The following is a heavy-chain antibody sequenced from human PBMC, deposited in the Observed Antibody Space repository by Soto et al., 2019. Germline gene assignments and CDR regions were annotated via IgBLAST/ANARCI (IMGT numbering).Heavy chain of an antibody. V-gene: IGHV4-31*03. D-gene: IGHD3-16*01. CDR1: GGSISSGGYY. CDR2: IYYSGST. CDR3: ATVAATWGPTYYFDY. Sequence: PSETLSLTCTVSGGSISSGGYYWSWIRQHPGKGLEWIGYIYYSGSTYYNPSLKSRVTISVDTSKNQFSLKLSSVTAADTAVYYCATVAATWGPTYYFDYWGQGTLVTVSS. J-gene: IGHJ4*02.